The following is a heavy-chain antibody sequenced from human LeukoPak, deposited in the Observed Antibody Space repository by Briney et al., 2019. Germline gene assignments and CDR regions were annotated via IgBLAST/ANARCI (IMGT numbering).Heavy chain of an antibody. J-gene: IGHJ5*02. V-gene: IGHV1-46*01. CDR3: AKPRPSYSSSWYDH. D-gene: IGHD6-13*01. Sequence: ASVKVSCKASGYTFTNYYMHWVRQAPGQGLEWMGIINPSGGTTRYAQKFQGRVTMTRDTSTSTVYMELSSLRSEDTAVYYCAKPRPSYSSSWYDHWGQGTLVTVSS. CDR1: GYTFTNYY. CDR2: INPSGGTT.